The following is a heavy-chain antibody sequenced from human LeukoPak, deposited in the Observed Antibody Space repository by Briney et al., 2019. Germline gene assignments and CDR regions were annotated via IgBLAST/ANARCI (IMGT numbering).Heavy chain of an antibody. D-gene: IGHD2-15*01. CDR2: INPSGGST. CDR3: ARGSLVVVAATRFDY. Sequence: ASVKVSCKASGYTFTSYYMHWVRQAPGQGLEWMGIINPSGGSTSYAQKFQGRVTMTRDTSTSTVSMELSSLRSEDTAVYYCARGSLVVVAATRFDYWGQGTLATVSS. J-gene: IGHJ4*02. V-gene: IGHV1-46*01. CDR1: GYTFTSYY.